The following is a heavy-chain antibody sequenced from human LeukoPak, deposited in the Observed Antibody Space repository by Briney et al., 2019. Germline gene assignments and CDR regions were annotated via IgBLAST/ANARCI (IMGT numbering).Heavy chain of an antibody. D-gene: IGHD4-23*01. J-gene: IGHJ4*02. CDR3: AKDATPRNSIWDYFGK. Sequence: GGSLRLSCVASGFSFDICAMSWVRQAPGKGPEWVSSIGGPTETFYADSVKGRFTVSRDNSQNTLYLQMNSLRAEDTAVYYCAKDATPRNSIWDYFGKWGQGALVTVST. CDR1: GFSFDICA. V-gene: IGHV3-23*01. CDR2: IGGPTET.